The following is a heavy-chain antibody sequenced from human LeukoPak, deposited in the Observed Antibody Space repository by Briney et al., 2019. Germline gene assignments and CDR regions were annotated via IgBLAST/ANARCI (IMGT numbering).Heavy chain of an antibody. D-gene: IGHD6-13*01. CDR3: ARCSKAGIAAAGSPYYYYGMDV. J-gene: IGHJ6*02. V-gene: IGHV4-59*01. CDR1: GGSISSYY. CDR2: IYYSGST. Sequence: PSETLSLTGTVSGGSISSYYWSWIRQPPGKGLEWIGYIYYSGSTNYNPSPKSRVTISVDTSKNQFSLKLSSVTAADTAVYYCARCSKAGIAAAGSPYYYYGMDVWGQGTTVTVSS.